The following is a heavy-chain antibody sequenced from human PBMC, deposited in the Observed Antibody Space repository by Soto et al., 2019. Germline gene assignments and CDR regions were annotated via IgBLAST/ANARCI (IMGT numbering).Heavy chain of an antibody. CDR2: ISWNSGTM. J-gene: IGHJ6*03. D-gene: IGHD2-2*01. V-gene: IGHV3-9*01. CDR3: AKGFCSSARCLTYSYMDV. Sequence: EVQLVESGGGLVQPGRSLRLSCAASGFSFDEYAMHLVRQAPGKGLEWVSGISWNSGTMGYGDSVRGRFTISRDNAKNSLYLQMNSLRAEDTALYYCAKGFCSSARCLTYSYMDVWGKGTTVTVSS. CDR1: GFSFDEYA.